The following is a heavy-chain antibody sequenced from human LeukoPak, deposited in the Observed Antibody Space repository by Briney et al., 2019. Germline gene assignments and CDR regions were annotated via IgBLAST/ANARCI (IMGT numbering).Heavy chain of an antibody. CDR3: AKDRLIVPAASSFDY. D-gene: IGHD2-2*01. Sequence: GSLRLSCAASGFTFSSYAMSWVRQAPGKGLEWVSAISGSGGSTYYADSVKGRFTISRDNSKNTLYLQMNSLRAEDTAVYYCAKDRLIVPAASSFDYWGQGTLVTVSS. CDR1: GFTFSSYA. V-gene: IGHV3-23*01. J-gene: IGHJ4*02. CDR2: ISGSGGST.